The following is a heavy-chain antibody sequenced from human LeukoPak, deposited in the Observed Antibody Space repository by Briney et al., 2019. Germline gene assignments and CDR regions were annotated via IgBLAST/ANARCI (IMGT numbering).Heavy chain of an antibody. CDR1: GYTLTELS. V-gene: IGHV1-24*01. CDR3: ATDSRRGYYDSSGYYFDAFDI. Sequence: ASVKVSCKVSGYTLTELSIHWVRQAPGKGLEWMGDFDPEDGETIYAQKFQGRVTMTEDTSTDTAYMELSSLRSEDTAVYYCATDSRRGYYDSSGYYFDAFDIWGQGTMVTVSS. CDR2: FDPEDGET. J-gene: IGHJ3*02. D-gene: IGHD3-22*01.